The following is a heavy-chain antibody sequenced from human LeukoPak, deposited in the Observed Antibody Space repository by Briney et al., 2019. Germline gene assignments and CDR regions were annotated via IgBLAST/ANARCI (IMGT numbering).Heavy chain of an antibody. D-gene: IGHD1-14*01. CDR2: IYYSGST. J-gene: IGHJ4*02. CDR3: ARDKITGELY. Sequence: PSETLSLTCTVSGGSISSSSYYWGWIRQPPGKGLEWIGSIYYSGSTYYNPSLKSRVTISVDTSKNQFSLKLSSVTAADTAVYYCARDKITGELYWGQGTLVTVSS. CDR1: GGSISSSSYY. V-gene: IGHV4-39*07.